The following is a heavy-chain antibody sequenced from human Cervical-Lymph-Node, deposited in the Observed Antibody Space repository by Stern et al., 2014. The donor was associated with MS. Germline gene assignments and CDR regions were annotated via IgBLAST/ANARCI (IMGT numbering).Heavy chain of an antibody. D-gene: IGHD4-17*01. CDR3: ARVWSRYGDYGMDV. CDR1: GYIFTNYA. J-gene: IGHJ6*02. V-gene: IGHV7-4-1*02. Sequence: QVQLVQSGSELKKPGASVKVSCKASGYIFTNYAMNWVRQAPGQGLEWMGWINTTTGNPTYAQGFTGRFVFSLDTSVSTAYLQISSLKAEDTAVYYCARVWSRYGDYGMDVWGQGTTVTGSS. CDR2: INTTTGNP.